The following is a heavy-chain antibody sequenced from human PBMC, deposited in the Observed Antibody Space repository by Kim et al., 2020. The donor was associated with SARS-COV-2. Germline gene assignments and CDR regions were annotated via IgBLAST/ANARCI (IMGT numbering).Heavy chain of an antibody. J-gene: IGHJ6*02. CDR3: ARVVRSSYSMDV. CDR2: ISSTSSTI. D-gene: IGHD2-15*01. CDR1: GFIFSTYS. Sequence: LSLTCAASGFIFSTYSMDWVRQAPGKGLQWVSYISSTSSTIYYADSVKGRFTISRDNAENSLYLQMNSLRVEDTAVYYCARVVRSSYSMDVWGQGTTVTVSS. V-gene: IGHV3-48*01.